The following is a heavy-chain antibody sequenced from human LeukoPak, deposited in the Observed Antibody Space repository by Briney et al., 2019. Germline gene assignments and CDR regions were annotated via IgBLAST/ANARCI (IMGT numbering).Heavy chain of an antibody. CDR3: ARDWDDIVGATTRYYYGMDV. CDR2: IRSNAYGGTT. V-gene: IGHV3-49*04. CDR1: GFTFGDYA. J-gene: IGHJ6*02. D-gene: IGHD1-26*01. Sequence: PGRSLRLSCTASGFTFGDYAMSWVRQAPGKGLEWVGYIRSNAYGGTTDYAASVKGRFTISRDNAKNSLYLQMNSLRAEDTAVYYCARDWDDIVGATTRYYYGMDVWGQGTTVTVSS.